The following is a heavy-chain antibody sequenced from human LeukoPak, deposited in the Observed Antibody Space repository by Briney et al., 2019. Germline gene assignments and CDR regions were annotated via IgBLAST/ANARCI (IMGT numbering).Heavy chain of an antibody. CDR3: ASKSYSGSYTFDY. CDR1: GGSISRSTR. D-gene: IGHD1-26*01. CDR2: IYHSGSA. J-gene: IGHJ4*02. Sequence: SGTLSLTCAVSGGSISRSTRWSWVRQPPGKGLEWIGEIYHSGSANYNPSLKSRLTISVDKSRNQFSLILSSVTAADTAVYYCASKSYSGSYTFDYWGQGTLVTVSS. V-gene: IGHV4-4*02.